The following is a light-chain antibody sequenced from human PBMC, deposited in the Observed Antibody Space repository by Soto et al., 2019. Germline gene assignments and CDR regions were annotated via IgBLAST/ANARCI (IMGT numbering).Light chain of an antibody. CDR2: GAS. CDR3: QQYESSRT. V-gene: IGKV3-20*01. J-gene: IGKJ1*01. CDR1: QSVKSSY. Sequence: EIVLTQSPGTLSLSPGERATLSCRASQSVKSSYLAWYQQKPGQAPRLLIYGASSRATGIPDRFSGSGSGTDFTLTISRLEPEDFAVYYCQQYESSRTFGQGTKVEVK.